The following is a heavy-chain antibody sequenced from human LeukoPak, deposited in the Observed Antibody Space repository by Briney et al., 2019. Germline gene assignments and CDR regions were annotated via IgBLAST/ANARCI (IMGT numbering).Heavy chain of an antibody. V-gene: IGHV1-69*01. CDR1: GGTFSSYA. D-gene: IGHD3-3*01. CDR3: ASSYTRDFGVVSL. Sequence: SVKVSCKASGGTFSSYAISWVRQAPGQGLEWMGGIIPIFGTANYAQKFQGRVTITADESTSTAYMELSSLRSEDTAVYYCASSYTRDFGVVSLWGQGTLVTVSS. J-gene: IGHJ4*02. CDR2: IIPIFGTA.